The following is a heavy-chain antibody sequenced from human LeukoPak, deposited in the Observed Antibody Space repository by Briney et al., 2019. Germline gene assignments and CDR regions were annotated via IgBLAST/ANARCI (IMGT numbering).Heavy chain of an antibody. Sequence: GGSLRLSCAASGFTFSSYAMSWVRQAPWKGLEWVSAISGSGGSTYYADSVKGRFTISRDNSKNTLYLQMDSLRAEDTAVYYCAKERYYYGSGGDYWGQGTLVTVSS. CDR2: ISGSGGST. D-gene: IGHD3-10*01. J-gene: IGHJ4*02. V-gene: IGHV3-23*01. CDR1: GFTFSSYA. CDR3: AKERYYYGSGGDY.